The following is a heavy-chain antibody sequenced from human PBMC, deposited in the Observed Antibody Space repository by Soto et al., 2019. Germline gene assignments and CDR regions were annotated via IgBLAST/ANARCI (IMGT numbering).Heavy chain of an antibody. V-gene: IGHV4-59*02. J-gene: IGHJ4*02. D-gene: IGHD3-22*01. CDR1: GASVIRYY. CDR3: ARDRYSSSPDFDY. Sequence: SETLFLTCGVSGASVIRYYWSWSRQPPGKGLEWIGYIYYNGDTKYNPSLKSRVTISLDTSKNQFSLKLNSVTAADTAVYFCARDRYSSSPDFDYWGQGTRVTVSS. CDR2: IYYNGDT.